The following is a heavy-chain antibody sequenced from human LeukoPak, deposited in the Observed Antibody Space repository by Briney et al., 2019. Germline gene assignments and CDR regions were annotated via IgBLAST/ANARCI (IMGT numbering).Heavy chain of an antibody. J-gene: IGHJ4*02. CDR1: GFAPSDDW. V-gene: IGHV3-74*01. CDR3: ASFGNQWLESY. CDR2: ISTDGSTT. Sequence: GRSLRLSCAASGFAPSDDWMDAGRQAPGKGVEWVSRISTDGSTTGYADSVKGRFTLSRGNAKNTLYLEMHSPRPEDTGVNYRASFGNQWLESYWGQRTPVSPSS. D-gene: IGHD5-12*01.